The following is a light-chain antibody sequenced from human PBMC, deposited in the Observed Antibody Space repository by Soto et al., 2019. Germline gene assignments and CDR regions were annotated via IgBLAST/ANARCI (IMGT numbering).Light chain of an antibody. J-gene: IGKJ4*01. Sequence: IQLTQSPSSLSASVGDRVTITCRAGQDIGSAFAWYQQRPGRAPKLLLYDASNLEAGVPARFSGSGSGTDFTLTITSRRPEDFATYYCQQFNGFPLTFGGGTKVQIK. CDR2: DAS. CDR1: QDIGSA. V-gene: IGKV1-13*02. CDR3: QQFNGFPLT.